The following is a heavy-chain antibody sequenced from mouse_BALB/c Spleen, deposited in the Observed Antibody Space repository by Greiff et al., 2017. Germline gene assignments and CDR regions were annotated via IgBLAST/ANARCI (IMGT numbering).Heavy chain of an antibody. CDR1: GFTFSSYA. Sequence: EVMLVESGGGLVKPGGSLKLSCAASGFTFSSYAMSWVRQTPEKRLEWVASISSGGSTYYPDSVKGRFTISRDNARNILYLQMSSLRSEDTAMYYCARGVSTTTWGDYWGQGTSVTVSS. J-gene: IGHJ4*01. V-gene: IGHV5-6-5*01. CDR3: ARGVSTTTWGDY. D-gene: IGHD1-2*01. CDR2: ISSGGST.